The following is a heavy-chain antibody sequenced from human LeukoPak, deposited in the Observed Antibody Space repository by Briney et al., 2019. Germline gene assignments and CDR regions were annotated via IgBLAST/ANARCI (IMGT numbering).Heavy chain of an antibody. D-gene: IGHD3-22*01. V-gene: IGHV4-39*07. J-gene: IGHJ4*02. Sequence: SETLSLTCTVSGGSISSSSYYWGWIRQPPGKGLEWIGSIYYSGSTYYYPSLKSRVTISVDTSKNQFSLKLSSVTAADTAVYYCARVRRNYYDSSGYLSSIDYWGQGTLVTVSS. CDR1: GGSISSSSYY. CDR2: IYYSGST. CDR3: ARVRRNYYDSSGYLSSIDY.